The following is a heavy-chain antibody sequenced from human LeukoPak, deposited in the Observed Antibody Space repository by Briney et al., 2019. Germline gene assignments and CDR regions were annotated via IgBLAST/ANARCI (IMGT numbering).Heavy chain of an antibody. V-gene: IGHV3-33*01. CDR3: ARDIVVVPAASDAFDI. CDR2: IWYDGSNK. D-gene: IGHD2-2*01. J-gene: IGHJ3*02. Sequence: GRSLRLSCAASGFTFSSYGMHWVRQAPGKGLEWVAVIWYDGSNKYYADSVKGRFTISRDNSKNTLYLQMNSLRAEGTAVYYCARDIVVVPAASDAFDIWGQGTMVTVSS. CDR1: GFTFSSYG.